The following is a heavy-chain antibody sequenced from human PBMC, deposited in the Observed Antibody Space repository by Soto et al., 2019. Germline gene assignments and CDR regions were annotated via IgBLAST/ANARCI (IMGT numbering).Heavy chain of an antibody. CDR2: IYYSGST. V-gene: IGHV4-30-4*01. CDR3: ARGDYYYGSGSTQNWFDP. J-gene: IGHJ5*02. D-gene: IGHD3-10*01. Sequence: SETLSLTCTVAGGTISSGGYYWSWIRQPPGKGLEWIGYIYYSGSTYYDPSLKSRVTISVDTSKNQFSLKLSSVTAADTAVYYCARGDYYYGSGSTQNWFDPWGQGTLVTVSS. CDR1: GGTISSGGYY.